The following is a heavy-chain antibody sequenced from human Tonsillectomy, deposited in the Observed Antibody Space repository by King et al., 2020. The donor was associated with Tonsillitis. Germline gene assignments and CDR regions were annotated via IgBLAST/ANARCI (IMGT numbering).Heavy chain of an antibody. CDR1: GFTFSSFD. CDR3: AKDLYYYDSSAYLDQ. V-gene: IGHV3-30*18. CDR2: ISYDGSNK. Sequence: VQLVESGGVVVQPGRSLRLSCAASGFTFSSFDMHWVRQAPGKGLEWVAVISYDGSNKYYADSVKGRLTISRDNSKNTLYLQVNSLRAEDTAVYYCAKDLYYYDSSAYLDQWGQGTLVTVSS. D-gene: IGHD3-22*01. J-gene: IGHJ4*02.